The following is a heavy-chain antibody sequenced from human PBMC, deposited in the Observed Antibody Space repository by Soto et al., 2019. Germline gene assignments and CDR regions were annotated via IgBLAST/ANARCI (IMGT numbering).Heavy chain of an antibody. CDR3: AKDDHSNDYYYYYGMDV. V-gene: IGHV3-23*01. D-gene: IGHD4-4*01. CDR1: GSTFSSYA. CDR2: ISGSGGST. J-gene: IGHJ6*02. Sequence: SGSTFSSYAMSWVRQAPGKGLEWVSAISGSGGSTYYADSVKGRFTISRDNSKNTLYLQMNSLRAEDTAVYYCAKDDHSNDYYYYYGMDVWGQGTTVNVS.